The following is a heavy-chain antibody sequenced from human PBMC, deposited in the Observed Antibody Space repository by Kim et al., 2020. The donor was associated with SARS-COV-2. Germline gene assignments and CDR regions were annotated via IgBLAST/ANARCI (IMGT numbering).Heavy chain of an antibody. CDR2: ISGTGTIT. J-gene: IGHJ5*02. CDR3: AGRKGAAGRGNWFDP. Sequence: GGSLRLSCAASGFTFSNYVMTWVRQAPGKRPEWVSAISGTGTITYYADSVKGRFTISRDNSKNTLYLQMNSLRADDTAVYFCAGRKGAAGRGNWFDPWGQGTLVTVSS. CDR1: GFTFSNYV. D-gene: IGHD6-13*01. V-gene: IGHV3-23*01.